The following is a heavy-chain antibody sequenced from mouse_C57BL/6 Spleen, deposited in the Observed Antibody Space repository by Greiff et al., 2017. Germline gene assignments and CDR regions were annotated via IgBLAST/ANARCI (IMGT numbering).Heavy chain of an antibody. D-gene: IGHD2-4*01. CDR3: AKIYYDSPYAMDY. Sequence: QVQLQQSGAELARPGASVKLSCKASGYTFTSYGISWVKQRTGQGLEWIGEIYPRSGNTYYNEKFKGKATLTADKSSSTAYMELRSLTSEDSAVYFCAKIYYDSPYAMDYWGQGTSVTVSS. CDR1: GYTFTSYG. CDR2: IYPRSGNT. V-gene: IGHV1-81*01. J-gene: IGHJ4*01.